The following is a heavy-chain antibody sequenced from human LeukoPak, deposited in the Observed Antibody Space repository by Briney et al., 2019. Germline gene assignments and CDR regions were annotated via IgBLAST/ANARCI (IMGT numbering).Heavy chain of an antibody. CDR2: IDLSGST. Sequence: SETLSLTCAVYDESFSGYYCSWIRQPPRKGLEWIGEIDLSGSTNYNPSLQSRVTISVDTSKNQFSLKVSPVSAADTAVYYCARGNRPYGEHEAFDIWGHGTTVTVSP. CDR3: ARGNRPYGEHEAFDI. J-gene: IGHJ3*02. D-gene: IGHD3-10*01. V-gene: IGHV4-34*01. CDR1: DESFSGYY.